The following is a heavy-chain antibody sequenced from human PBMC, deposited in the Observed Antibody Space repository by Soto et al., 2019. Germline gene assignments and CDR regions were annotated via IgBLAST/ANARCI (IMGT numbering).Heavy chain of an antibody. D-gene: IGHD2-15*01. J-gene: IGHJ4*02. Sequence: EVQLVESGGGLVQPGGSLRLSCTASGFTFSDSWMTWVRQAPGKGLEWVARIKPDESEKKYADSVKGRFSISRDNAKNTLYLQMNSLRAEDTAVYYCAKGSGSDFFYWGQGTLVTVSS. CDR1: GFTFSDSW. CDR2: IKPDESEK. CDR3: AKGSGSDFFY. V-gene: IGHV3-7*03.